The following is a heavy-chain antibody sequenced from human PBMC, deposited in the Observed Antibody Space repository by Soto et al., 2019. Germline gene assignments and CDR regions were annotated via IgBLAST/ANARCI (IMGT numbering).Heavy chain of an antibody. CDR2: ISSSSSYI. D-gene: IGHD5-18*01. J-gene: IGHJ4*02. Sequence: PGGSLRLSCAASGFTFSSYSMNWVRQAPGKGLEWVSSISSSSSYIYYADSVKGRFTISRDNAKNSLYLQMNSLRAEDTAVYYCARDLSPYVDTAMVTGEDFDDWGQGTRVTVAS. CDR1: GFTFSSYS. CDR3: ARDLSPYVDTAMVTGEDFDD. V-gene: IGHV3-21*01.